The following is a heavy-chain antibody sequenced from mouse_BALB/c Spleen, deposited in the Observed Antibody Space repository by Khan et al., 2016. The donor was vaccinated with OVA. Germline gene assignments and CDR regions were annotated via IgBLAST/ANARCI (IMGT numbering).Heavy chain of an antibody. Sequence: QVQLKQSGPELVKPGASVRISCKASGYTFTTYYIHWVKQRPGQGLEWIGWIYPGSINTKYNEQFKGKATLTADKSSSTAYMQLSSLTSEDSAVYVCSSDDYCVCDGMDYWGQGTSVTVSS. D-gene: IGHD2-4*01. V-gene: IGHV1S56*01. J-gene: IGHJ4*01. CDR3: SSDDYCVCDGMDY. CDR2: IYPGSINT. CDR1: GYTFTTYY.